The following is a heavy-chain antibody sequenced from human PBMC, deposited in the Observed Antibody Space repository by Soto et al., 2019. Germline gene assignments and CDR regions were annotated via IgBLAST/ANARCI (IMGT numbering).Heavy chain of an antibody. Sequence: EVQLLESGGGLVQPGGSLRLSCAASGFTFSSHAMSWVRQAPGKGLEWVSGISNRGVDTFYADSVKGRFTVSRDNSKNTLYLQMNSLRVEDTAVYYFAKGRFNFDYWGQGTLVTVSS. CDR3: AKGRFNFDY. J-gene: IGHJ4*02. CDR1: GFTFSSHA. CDR2: ISNRGVDT. V-gene: IGHV3-23*01.